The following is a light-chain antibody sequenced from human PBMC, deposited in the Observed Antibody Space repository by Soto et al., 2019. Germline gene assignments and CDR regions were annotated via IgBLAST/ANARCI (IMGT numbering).Light chain of an antibody. J-gene: IGLJ1*01. V-gene: IGLV2-14*01. CDR3: SSYTTSSTRV. CDR1: SSDLGIYNY. CDR2: EVT. Sequence: QSVLTHPASVSGSPGQSIAILCSGSSSDLGIYNYVSWYQQHPGKVPKLIIFEVTNRPSGASNRFSGSKSGNTASLTISGLQAEDEADYSCSSYTTSSTRVFGTGTKVT.